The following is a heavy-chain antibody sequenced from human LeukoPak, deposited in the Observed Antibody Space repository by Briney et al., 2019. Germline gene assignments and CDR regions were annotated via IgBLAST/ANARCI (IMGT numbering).Heavy chain of an antibody. CDR1: GYTFTSYG. CDR2: ISAYNGNT. J-gene: IGHJ5*02. CDR3: ARAAYYYDSSPNWFDP. V-gene: IGHV1-18*01. Sequence: ASVKVSCKASGYTFTSYGISWVRQAPGQGLEWMGWISAYNGNTNYAQKLQGRVTMTTDTATSTAYMELKSPRSDDTAVYYRARAAYYYDSSPNWFDPWGQGTLVTVSS. D-gene: IGHD3-22*01.